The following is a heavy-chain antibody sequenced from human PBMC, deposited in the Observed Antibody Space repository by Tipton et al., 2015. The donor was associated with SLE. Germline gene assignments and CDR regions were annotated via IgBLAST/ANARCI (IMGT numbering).Heavy chain of an antibody. J-gene: IGHJ4*02. CDR1: GFTFRSYE. CDR3: AKDSSPVFDWVLDY. V-gene: IGHV3-48*03. D-gene: IGHD3-9*01. CDR2: ISYSGSTI. Sequence: VQLVQSGGTLVQPGGSLRLSCAASGFTFRSYEMNWVRQAPGKGLEWVSYISYSGSTIYYADSVKGRFTISRDNSMNTLYLEMNNLRAEDTALYYCAKDSSPVFDWVLDYWGQGTLVTVSS.